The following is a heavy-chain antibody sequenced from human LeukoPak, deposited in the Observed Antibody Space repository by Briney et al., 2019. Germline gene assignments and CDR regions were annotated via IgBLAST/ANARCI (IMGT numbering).Heavy chain of an antibody. D-gene: IGHD6-13*01. V-gene: IGHV4-34*01. Sequence: SETLSLTCAVYGGSFSGCYWSWIRQPPGKGLEWIGEINHSGRTNYNPSLKSRVTISVDTSKNQFSLKLSSVPAADTAVYYCARILYSSTVGAAGTGYFDYWGQGTLVTVSS. CDR1: GGSFSGCY. CDR3: ARILYSSTVGAAGTGYFDY. J-gene: IGHJ4*02. CDR2: INHSGRT.